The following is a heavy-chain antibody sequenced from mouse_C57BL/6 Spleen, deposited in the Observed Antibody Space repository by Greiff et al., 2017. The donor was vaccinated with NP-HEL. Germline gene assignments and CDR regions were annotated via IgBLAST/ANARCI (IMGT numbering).Heavy chain of an antibody. D-gene: IGHD2-4*01. CDR3: ARKFLSDYDDGDYYAMDY. J-gene: IGHJ4*01. CDR2: IDPSDSYT. Sequence: QVQLQQPGAELVMPGASVKLSCKASGYTFTSYWMHWVKQRPGQGLEWIGEIDPSDSYTNYNQKFKGKSTLTVDKSSSTAYMQISSLTSEDSAVYYCARKFLSDYDDGDYYAMDYWGQGTSVTVSS. V-gene: IGHV1-69*01. CDR1: GYTFTSYW.